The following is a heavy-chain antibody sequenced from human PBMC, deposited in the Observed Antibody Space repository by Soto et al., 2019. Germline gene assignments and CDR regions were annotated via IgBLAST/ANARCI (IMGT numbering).Heavy chain of an antibody. CDR2: IYYSGSS. CDR1: GGSISSYY. CDR3: ARERGGVYAIDY. D-gene: IGHD2-8*01. Sequence: QVQLQESGPGLVKPSETLSLTCTVSGGSISSYYWSWIRQPPGKGLEWIGYIYYSGSSNYNPSLKSRVAISVDTPKHPFSRKLSSVTAADTAVYYCARERGGVYAIDYWGQGPLVTVSS. V-gene: IGHV4-59*01. J-gene: IGHJ4*02.